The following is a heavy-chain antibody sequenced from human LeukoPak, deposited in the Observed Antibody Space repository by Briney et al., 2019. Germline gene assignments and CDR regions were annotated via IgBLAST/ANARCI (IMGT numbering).Heavy chain of an antibody. D-gene: IGHD3-10*01. CDR3: ARIYYYGSGRYYFDY. CDR1: GFTFSSYG. J-gene: IGHJ4*02. CDR2: ISYDGSNK. V-gene: IGHV3-30*03. Sequence: GGSLRLSCAASGFTFSSYGMHWVRQAPGKGLEWVAVISYDGSNKYYADSVKGRFTISRDNSKNTLYLQMNSLRAEDTAVYYCARIYYYGSGRYYFDYWGQGTLVTVSS.